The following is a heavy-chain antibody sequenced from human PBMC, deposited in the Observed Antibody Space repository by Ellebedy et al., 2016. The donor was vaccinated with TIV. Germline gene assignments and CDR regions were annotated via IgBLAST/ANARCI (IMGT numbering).Heavy chain of an antibody. D-gene: IGHD4-17*01. CDR3: ARRGSYGDYAVQINSWFDA. V-gene: IGHV3-7*01. CDR2: IYQDGSDQ. CDR1: GFSFRSYW. Sequence: GESLKISCDASGFSFRSYWMGWVRQAPGKGLEWVANIYQDGSDQHYLDSVKGRFTISRDNAKKLLFLQMNSLRVEDTAVYYCARRGSYGDYAVQINSWFDAWGQGTLVTVSS. J-gene: IGHJ5*02.